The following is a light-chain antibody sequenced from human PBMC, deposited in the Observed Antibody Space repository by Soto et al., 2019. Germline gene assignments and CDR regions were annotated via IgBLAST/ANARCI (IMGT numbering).Light chain of an antibody. Sequence: DIPMTQSPSTLSASVGDRVSITCRASQSISNWLAWYQQKPGKAPKLLIYDASSLESGVPSRFSVGGSGTEFTHTISNVQPDDFEAYYCRQYKSYVLFGQGTRLEIK. CDR1: QSISNW. J-gene: IGKJ5*01. CDR3: RQYKSYVL. V-gene: IGKV1-5*01. CDR2: DAS.